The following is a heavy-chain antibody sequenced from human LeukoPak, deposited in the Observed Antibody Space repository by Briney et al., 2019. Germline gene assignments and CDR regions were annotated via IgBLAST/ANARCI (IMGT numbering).Heavy chain of an antibody. V-gene: IGHV1-2*06. D-gene: IGHD6-6*01. Sequence: GASVKVSCKASGGTFSSYAISWVRQAPGQGLEWMGRINPNSGGTNYAQKFQGRVTMTRDTSISTAYMELSRLRSDDTAVYYCARGLDCSSSEGEDYWGQGTLVTVSS. J-gene: IGHJ4*02. CDR1: GGTFSSYA. CDR2: INPNSGGT. CDR3: ARGLDCSSSEGEDY.